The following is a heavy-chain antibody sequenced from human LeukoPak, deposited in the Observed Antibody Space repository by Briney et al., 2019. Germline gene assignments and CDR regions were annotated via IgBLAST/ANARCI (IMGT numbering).Heavy chain of an antibody. CDR2: ISSSSSYI. D-gene: IGHD3-3*01. Sequence: GGSLRLSCAASGFTFSSYAMSWVRQAPGKGLEWVSSISSSSSYIYYADSVKGRFTISRDNAKNSLYLQMNSLRAEDTAVYYCARDDPIESITIFGVVKVSDAFDIWGQGTMVTVSS. J-gene: IGHJ3*02. CDR3: ARDDPIESITIFGVVKVSDAFDI. V-gene: IGHV3-21*01. CDR1: GFTFSSYA.